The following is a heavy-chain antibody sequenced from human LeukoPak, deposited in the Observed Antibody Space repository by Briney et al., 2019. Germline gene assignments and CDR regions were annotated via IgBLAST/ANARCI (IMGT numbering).Heavy chain of an antibody. J-gene: IGHJ1*01. CDR1: GYTFTSYY. CDR3: ARDPYSSGRIHQYFQH. V-gene: IGHV1-46*01. D-gene: IGHD6-19*01. Sequence: ASVKVSCKASGYTFTSYYMHWVRQAPGQGLEWMGIINPSGGSTSYAQKFQGRVTMTRDTSISTAYMELSRLRSDDTAVYYCARDPYSSGRIHQYFQHWGQGTLVTVSS. CDR2: INPSGGST.